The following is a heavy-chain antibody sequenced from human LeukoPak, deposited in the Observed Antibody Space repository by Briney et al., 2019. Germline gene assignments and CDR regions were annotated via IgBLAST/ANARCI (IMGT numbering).Heavy chain of an antibody. Sequence: PGGSLRLSCAASGFTFSGSAMSWVRQAPGKGLEWVASIMIHGSEKYYVDSVKGRFNISRDNAKNSLYLQMNSLRAENTAVYYCARSNDDNNIYRPFTVWGQGRVVSVSS. CDR1: GFTFSGSA. CDR3: ARSNDDNNIYRPFTV. D-gene: IGHD3-16*02. J-gene: IGHJ3*01. V-gene: IGHV3-7*04. CDR2: IMIHGSEK.